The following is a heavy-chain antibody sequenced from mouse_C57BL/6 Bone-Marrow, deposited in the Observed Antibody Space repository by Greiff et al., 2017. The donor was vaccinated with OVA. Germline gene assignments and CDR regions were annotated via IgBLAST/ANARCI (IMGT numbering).Heavy chain of an antibody. CDR1: GFSFNTYA. V-gene: IGHV10-1*01. Sequence: EVQVVESGGGLVQPKGSLKLSCAASGFSFNTYAMNWVRQAPGKGLEWVARIRSKSNNYATYYADSVKDRFTISRDDSESMLYLQMNNLKTEDTAMYYCVRQRNYGYVDVWGTGTTVTVSS. CDR2: IRSKSNNYAT. J-gene: IGHJ1*03. CDR3: VRQRNYGYVDV.